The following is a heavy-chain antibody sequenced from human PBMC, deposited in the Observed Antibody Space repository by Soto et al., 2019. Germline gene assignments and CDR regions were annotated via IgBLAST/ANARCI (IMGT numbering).Heavy chain of an antibody. Sequence: QVQLQESGPGLVKPSQTLSLTCTVSGGSISSGDYYWSWIRQPPGKGLEWIGYIYYSGSTYYNPSLQSRVTISVDTSKHQCSLKLSSVPAADTAVYYCASGERMGANLNDYWGQGTLVTVSS. D-gene: IGHD1-26*01. V-gene: IGHV4-30-4*01. CDR2: IYYSGST. CDR3: ASGERMGANLNDY. CDR1: GGSISSGDYY. J-gene: IGHJ4*02.